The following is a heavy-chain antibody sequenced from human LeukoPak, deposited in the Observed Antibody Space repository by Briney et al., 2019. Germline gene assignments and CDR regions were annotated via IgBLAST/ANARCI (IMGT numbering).Heavy chain of an antibody. D-gene: IGHD3-16*02. J-gene: IGHJ5*02. Sequence: SQTLSLTCAVSGGSISSGGYSWSWIRQPPGKGLEWIGYIYHSGSTYYNPSLKSRVTISVDRSKNQFSLKLSSVTAADTAVYYCARHRRTFRLDPWGQGTLVTVSS. V-gene: IGHV4-30-2*01. CDR1: GGSISSGGYS. CDR2: IYHSGST. CDR3: ARHRRTFRLDP.